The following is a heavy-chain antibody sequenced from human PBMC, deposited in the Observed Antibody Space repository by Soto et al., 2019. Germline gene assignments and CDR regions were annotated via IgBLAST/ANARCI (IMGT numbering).Heavy chain of an antibody. D-gene: IGHD2-2*01. CDR2: IYWDDDK. J-gene: IGHJ6*02. V-gene: IGHV2-5*02. CDR1: GFSLSTTGVA. CDR3: AHRRQGYCSSTSCSHYGMDV. Sequence: SGPTLVNPTQTLTLTCSFSGFSLSTTGVAVGWIRQPPGKALECLVLIYWDDDKRYSPSLKSKLTITRDTSKNQVVLTMTNMDPVDTATYYCAHRRQGYCSSTSCSHYGMDVWGQGTTVTVSS.